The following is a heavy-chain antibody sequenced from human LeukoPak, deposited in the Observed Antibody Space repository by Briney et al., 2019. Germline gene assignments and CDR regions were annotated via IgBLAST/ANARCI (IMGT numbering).Heavy chain of an antibody. CDR2: IYSSVT. CDR3: ARDFMYSISCAGC. CDR1: GFTVSSNS. Sequence: PGGSLRLSCTVSGFTVSSNSMSWVRQAPGKGLEWVSFIYSSVTHYSDSVKGRFTISRDNAKNTLYLQMNSLRVEDTAVYYCARDFMYSISCAGCWGQGTLVTVSS. J-gene: IGHJ4*02. V-gene: IGHV3-53*01. D-gene: IGHD6-13*01.